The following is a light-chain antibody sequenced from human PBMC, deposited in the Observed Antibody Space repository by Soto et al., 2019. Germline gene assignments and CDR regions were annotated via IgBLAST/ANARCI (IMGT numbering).Light chain of an antibody. J-gene: IGLJ2*01. CDR3: QSYDSSLSAVV. CDR2: GYS. V-gene: IGLV1-40*01. CDR1: NSNIGASYG. Sequence: PVLTQPPSVSGAPGQRVTISCTGSNSNIGASYGVHWYQHLPGTAPKLLIYGYSIRPSGVPDRFSGSNSGTSASLAITGLQAEDEADYYCQSYDSSLSAVVFGGGTQLTVL.